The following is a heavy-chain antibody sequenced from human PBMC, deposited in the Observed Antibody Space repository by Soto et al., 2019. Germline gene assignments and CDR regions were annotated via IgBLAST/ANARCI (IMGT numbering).Heavy chain of an antibody. CDR3: ARIERSTSCYLRRVATGGCRAFDI. V-gene: IGHV4-34*01. D-gene: IGHD2-2*01. Sequence: SETLSLTCAVYGGSFSGYYWSWIRQPPGKGLEWIGEINHSGSTNYNPSLKSRVTISVDTSKNQFSLKLSSVTAADTAVYYCARIERSTSCYLRRVATGGCRAFDIWGQGTMVTVSS. CDR2: INHSGST. J-gene: IGHJ3*02. CDR1: GGSFSGYY.